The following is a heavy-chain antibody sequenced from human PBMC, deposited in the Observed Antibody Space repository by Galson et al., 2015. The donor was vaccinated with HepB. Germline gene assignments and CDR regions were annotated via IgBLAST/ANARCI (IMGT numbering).Heavy chain of an antibody. V-gene: IGHV1-69*04. J-gene: IGHJ4*02. Sequence: SVKVSCKASGGTFSDYDISWVRQAPGQGLEWMGRIIPILGTVNYAQKFQGRVTITADKSTSTAYMELSSLRSEDTAVYYCARVPGDYFDYWGQGTLVTVSS. CDR3: ARVPGDYFDY. CDR2: IIPILGTV. CDR1: GGTFSDYD.